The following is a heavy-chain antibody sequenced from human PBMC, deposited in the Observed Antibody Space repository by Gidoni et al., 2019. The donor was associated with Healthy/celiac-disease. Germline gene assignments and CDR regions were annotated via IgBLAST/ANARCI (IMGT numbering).Heavy chain of an antibody. CDR1: GFTFSRYS. J-gene: IGHJ5*02. Sequence: EVQLGESVVGLFKPVGSLRLPLASSGFTFSRYSMNWARQAPGKGLEWVSSISSSSSYIYYADSVKGRFTISRDNAKNSLYLQMNSLRAEDTAVYYCARVLRGSYTHNWFDPWGQGTLVTVSS. CDR3: ARVLRGSYTHNWFDP. V-gene: IGHV3-21*01. D-gene: IGHD2-2*02. CDR2: ISSSSSYI.